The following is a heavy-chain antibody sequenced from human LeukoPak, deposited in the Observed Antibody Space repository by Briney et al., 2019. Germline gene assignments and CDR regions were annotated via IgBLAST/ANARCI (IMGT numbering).Heavy chain of an antibody. J-gene: IGHJ4*02. CDR1: GFTFSSYW. CDR3: ARAPSPDGDHVYFDN. D-gene: IGHD4-17*01. V-gene: IGHV3-74*01. CDR2: INTDGIST. Sequence: PGGSLRLSCAASGFTFSSYWMHWVRQAPGKGLMWVSRINTDGISTSYADSVKGRFTISRDNSKNTLYLQMNSLRAEDTAVYYCARAPSPDGDHVYFDNWGQGTLVTVSS.